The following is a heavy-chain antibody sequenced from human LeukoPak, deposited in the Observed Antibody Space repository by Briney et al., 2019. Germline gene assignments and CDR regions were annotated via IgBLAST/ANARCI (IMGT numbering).Heavy chain of an antibody. V-gene: IGHV1-18*01. CDR3: ARVGLPTWYYYFDY. J-gene: IGHJ4*02. D-gene: IGHD1-7*01. Sequence: ASVKVSCKASGYTFTSYFISWVRQAPGQGLEWMGWISVYNSNTNYAQKLQDRVTMTTDTSTCTAYMELRSLRSDDTAVYYCARVGLPTWYYYFDYWGQGTLVTVSS. CDR1: GYTFTSYF. CDR2: ISVYNSNT.